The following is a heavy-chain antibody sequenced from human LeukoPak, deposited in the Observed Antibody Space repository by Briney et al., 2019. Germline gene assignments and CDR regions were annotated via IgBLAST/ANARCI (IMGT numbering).Heavy chain of an antibody. CDR2: IRGKAYGGTT. V-gene: IGHV3-49*04. CDR3: TRDKDPGYTSGWLAY. D-gene: IGHD6-19*01. J-gene: IGHJ4*02. CDR1: GFTFGDYA. Sequence: GRSLRLSCTASGFTFGDYAMSWVRQAPGKGLEWVGFIRGKAYGGTTEYAASVKGRFTISRDDSKSIAYLQMNSLKTEDTAVYYCTRDKDPGYTSGWLAYWGQGTLVTVSS.